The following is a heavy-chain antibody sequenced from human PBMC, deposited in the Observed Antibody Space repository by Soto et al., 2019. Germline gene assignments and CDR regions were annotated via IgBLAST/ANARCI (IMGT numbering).Heavy chain of an antibody. CDR1: GFTVSSSY. J-gene: IGHJ4*02. CDR2: IYSGGST. Sequence: EVQLVETGGGLIQPGGSLRLSCAASGFTVSSSYMTWVRQAPGKGLEWVSVIYSGGSTYYTDSVKGRFTISRDNSKNTLYLQMSSLRAEDTAVYYCAKSRGYTYGLRHFDYWGQGTLVTVSS. V-gene: IGHV3-53*02. D-gene: IGHD5-18*01. CDR3: AKSRGYTYGLRHFDY.